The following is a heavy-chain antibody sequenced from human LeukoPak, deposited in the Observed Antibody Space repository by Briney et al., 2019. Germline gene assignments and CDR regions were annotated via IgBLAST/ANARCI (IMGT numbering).Heavy chain of an antibody. CDR3: ARTRGWELLMDAFDI. D-gene: IGHD1-26*01. CDR2: IYPGDSDT. CDR1: GYRFTSYW. Sequence: GESLKISCKGSGYRFTSYWIGWVRQMPGKGLEWMCIIYPGDSDTRYSPSFQGQVTISADKSISTAYLQWSSLKASDTAMYYCARTRGWELLMDAFDIWGQGTMVTVSS. V-gene: IGHV5-51*01. J-gene: IGHJ3*02.